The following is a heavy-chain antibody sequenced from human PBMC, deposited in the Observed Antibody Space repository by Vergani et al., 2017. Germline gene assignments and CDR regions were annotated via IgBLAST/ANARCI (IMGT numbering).Heavy chain of an antibody. CDR3: ARVYCRGMSCAGTDYFYHIDV. D-gene: IGHD3/OR15-3a*01. CDR2: IYLVDSDT. Sequence: EVRLVQSGAEVKKPGESLKISCQATGHSFTSDWFGWVRQKAGEGLELMGMIYLVDSDTRYSPSFQGQVTISADKSITTAFLQWNSLRASDTAMYYCARVYCRGMSCAGTDYFYHIDVWGKGTTVTVS. CDR1: GHSFTSDW. V-gene: IGHV5-51*03. J-gene: IGHJ6*03.